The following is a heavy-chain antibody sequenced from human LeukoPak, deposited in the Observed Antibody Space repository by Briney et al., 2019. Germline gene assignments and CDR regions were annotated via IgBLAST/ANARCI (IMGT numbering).Heavy chain of an antibody. CDR1: GFTFSSYG. V-gene: IGHV3-30*03. Sequence: GRSLRLSCAASGFTFSSYGMHWVRQAPGKGLEWVAVISYDGSNKYYADSVKGRFTISRDNSKNTLYLQMNSLRAEDTAVYYCARGGYYSSSSLFVDYWGQGTLATVSS. CDR2: ISYDGSNK. J-gene: IGHJ4*02. CDR3: ARGGYYSSSSLFVDY. D-gene: IGHD6-6*01.